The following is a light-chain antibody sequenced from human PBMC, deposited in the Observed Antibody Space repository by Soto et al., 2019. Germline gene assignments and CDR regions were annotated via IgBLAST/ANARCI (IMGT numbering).Light chain of an antibody. CDR2: DSC. Sequence: VLTQSPGTLSLSPCERPTLSFRASQSGSRYLGWYQQKPGEAPSLLIYDSCYRARGIPGWFSGSGAGTDFTLTISSLEPEDFAVYYCQQRSNWITFGQGTRLEIK. J-gene: IGKJ5*01. V-gene: IGKV3-11*01. CDR1: QSGSRY. CDR3: QQRSNWIT.